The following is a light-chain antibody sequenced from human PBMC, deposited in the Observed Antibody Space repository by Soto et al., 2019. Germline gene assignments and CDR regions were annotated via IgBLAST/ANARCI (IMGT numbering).Light chain of an antibody. J-gene: IGKJ1*01. CDR2: DAS. Sequence: DIEMTRAPSIRTASVGARVTITCRASQSISMWLAWFQQKPGKAPKLLVYDASSLESGVPSRFSGSGSGTEFTLTISSLQPDYFATYYCQHYDAFLWTFGEGTKVDIK. CDR1: QSISMW. V-gene: IGKV1-5*01. CDR3: QHYDAFLWT.